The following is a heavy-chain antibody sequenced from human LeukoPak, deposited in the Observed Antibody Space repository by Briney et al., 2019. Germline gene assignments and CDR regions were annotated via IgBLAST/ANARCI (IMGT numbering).Heavy chain of an antibody. CDR3: ARGRPYDSSGYHDY. CDR2: IKQDGSEK. Sequence: PGGSLRLSCAASGFTFSSYWMSWVRQAPGKGLEWVANIKQDGSEKYYADSVKGRFTISRDNAKNSLYLQMNSLRAEDTAVYYCARGRPYDSSGYHDYWGQGTLVTVSS. V-gene: IGHV3-7*01. D-gene: IGHD3-22*01. J-gene: IGHJ4*02. CDR1: GFTFSSYW.